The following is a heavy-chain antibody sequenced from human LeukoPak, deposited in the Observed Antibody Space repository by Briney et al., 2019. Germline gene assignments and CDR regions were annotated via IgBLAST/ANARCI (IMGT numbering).Heavy chain of an antibody. CDR2: ISSSMSTK. D-gene: IGHD1-1*01. CDR1: GFTFSSYR. Sequence: GGSLRLSCAASGFTFSSYRMNWVRQAPGKGLEWVSFISSSMSTKYYADSVKGRFTISRDNAKNSLYLQMNSLRDEDTAVYYCVRGYNYGPPNGMDVWGQGTTVTVSS. CDR3: VRGYNYGPPNGMDV. V-gene: IGHV3-48*02. J-gene: IGHJ6*02.